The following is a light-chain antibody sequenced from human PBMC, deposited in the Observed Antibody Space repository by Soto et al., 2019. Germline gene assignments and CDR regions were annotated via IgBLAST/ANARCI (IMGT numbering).Light chain of an antibody. CDR3: QHYATFSRT. CDR1: QTISYW. CDR2: FAS. V-gene: IGKV1-5*03. J-gene: IGKJ1*01. Sequence: DLQMTQSPSTLSAYVGDRVTITCRASQTISYWLAWYQQKPGKAPDLLIYFASTLQNGVPSRFSGSGSGTEFTLTISSLQPDDSATYYCQHYATFSRTFGQGTKVEIK.